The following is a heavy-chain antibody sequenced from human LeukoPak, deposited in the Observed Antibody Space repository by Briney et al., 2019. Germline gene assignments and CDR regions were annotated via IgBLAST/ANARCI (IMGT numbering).Heavy chain of an antibody. J-gene: IGHJ4*02. CDR1: GFTFSSYG. V-gene: IGHV3-30*18. D-gene: IGHD2-21*02. Sequence: PGGSLRLSCAASGFTFSSYGMHWVRQAPGKGLEWVAVISYDGSNKYYADSVKGRFTISRDNSKNTLYLQMNSQRAEDTAAYYCAKDQAAYCGGDCYFDYWGQGTLVTVSS. CDR3: AKDQAAYCGGDCYFDY. CDR2: ISYDGSNK.